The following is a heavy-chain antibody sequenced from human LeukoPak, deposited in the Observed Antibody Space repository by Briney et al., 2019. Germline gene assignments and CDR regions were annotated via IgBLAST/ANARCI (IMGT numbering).Heavy chain of an antibody. V-gene: IGHV3-23*01. CDR1: GFTFSSYA. CDR2: ISGSGGST. Sequence: PGGSLRLACAASGFTFSSYAMSWVRQAPGKGLEWISAISGSGGSTYYADSVKGRFTISRDNSKNTLYLQMNSLRAEDTAVYYCAKANIVVVVAAFDYWGQGTLVTVSS. J-gene: IGHJ4*02. CDR3: AKANIVVVVAAFDY. D-gene: IGHD2-15*01.